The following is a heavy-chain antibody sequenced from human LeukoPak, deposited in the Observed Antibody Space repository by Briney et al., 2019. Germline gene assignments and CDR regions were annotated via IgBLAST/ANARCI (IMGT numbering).Heavy chain of an antibody. V-gene: IGHV3-74*01. CDR3: ARGRPHGNDY. D-gene: IGHD4-23*01. Sequence: GGSLRLSCAASGFTFSRYWMNWVRQAPGKGLGWVSRIASDGSSTTYADSVKVRFSISRYNAKNTLYLQMNSLRVEDTAVYYCARGRPHGNDYWGQGTLVTVSS. J-gene: IGHJ4*02. CDR1: GFTFSRYW. CDR2: IASDGSST.